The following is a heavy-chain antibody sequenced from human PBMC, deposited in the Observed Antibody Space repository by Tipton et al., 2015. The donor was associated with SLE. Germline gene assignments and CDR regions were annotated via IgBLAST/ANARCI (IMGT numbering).Heavy chain of an antibody. Sequence: TLSLTCNVFGYSVYSHYWSWIRQSPGKGLEWIGYIYYSGSTNYNPSLESRVTISVDTSMKHISLILTSVTAADSAVYYCAGGFRRDSGDRYYYYGLDVWGQGTTVTVSS. V-gene: IGHV4-59*02. CDR2: IYYSGST. J-gene: IGHJ6*02. CDR3: AGGFRRDSGDRYYYYGLDV. CDR1: GYSVYSHY. D-gene: IGHD4-17*01.